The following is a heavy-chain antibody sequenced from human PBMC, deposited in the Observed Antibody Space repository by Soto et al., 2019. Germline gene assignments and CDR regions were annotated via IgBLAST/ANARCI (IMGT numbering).Heavy chain of an antibody. J-gene: IGHJ6*02. V-gene: IGHV4-61*01. D-gene: IGHD6-6*01. CDR1: GGSVSSGSYY. Sequence: SETLSLTCTVSGGSVSSGSYYWSWIRQPPGKGLEWIGYIYYSGSTNYNPSLKSRVTISVDTSKNQFSMKQSSVTAADTAVYYCATNPPGIAARPGGMDVWGQGTTVTVSS. CDR3: ATNPPGIAARPGGMDV. CDR2: IYYSGST.